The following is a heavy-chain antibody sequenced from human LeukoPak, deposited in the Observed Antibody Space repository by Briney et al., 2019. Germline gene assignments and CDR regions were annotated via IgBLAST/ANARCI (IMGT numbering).Heavy chain of an antibody. D-gene: IGHD2-2*01. V-gene: IGHV3-21*01. CDR2: ISSSSSYI. CDR3: ARDDVVPAALWSYMDV. Sequence: GGSLRLSCAASGFTFSSYSLNWARQAPGKGLEWVSSISSSSSYIYYADSVKGRFTISRDNAKNSLYLQMNSLRAEDTAVYCCARDDVVPAALWSYMDVWGKGTTVTVSS. J-gene: IGHJ6*03. CDR1: GFTFSSYS.